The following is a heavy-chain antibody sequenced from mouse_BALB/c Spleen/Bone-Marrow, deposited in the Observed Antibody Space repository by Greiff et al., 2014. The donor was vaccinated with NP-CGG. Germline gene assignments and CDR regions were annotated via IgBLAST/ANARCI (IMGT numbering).Heavy chain of an antibody. Sequence: VQLQQPGPELVKPGASVKISCKTSGYTFTEYTMRWAKQSLGKSLEWIGAINPNNGGSTYNQKFKGKATLTVDKSSSTAYMELRSLTSEDSAVDYCVRGFYFGNYVFAYWGQGTLVTVSA. CDR3: VRGFYFGNYVFAY. CDR1: GYTFTEYT. CDR2: INPNNGGS. D-gene: IGHD2-1*01. J-gene: IGHJ3*01. V-gene: IGHV1-18*01.